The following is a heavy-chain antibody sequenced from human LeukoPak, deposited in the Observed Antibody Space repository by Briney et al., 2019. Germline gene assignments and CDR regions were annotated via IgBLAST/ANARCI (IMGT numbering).Heavy chain of an antibody. D-gene: IGHD3-22*01. V-gene: IGHV1-2*06. CDR3: ARGAEYYYDSSGYGVY. Sequence: ASVKVSCKASGYTFTGYYMHWVRQAPGQGLEWMGRINPNSGGTNYAQKFQGRVTMTRDTSISTAYRELSRLRSDDTAVYYCARGAEYYYDSSGYGVYWGQGTLVTVSS. CDR2: INPNSGGT. CDR1: GYTFTGYY. J-gene: IGHJ4*02.